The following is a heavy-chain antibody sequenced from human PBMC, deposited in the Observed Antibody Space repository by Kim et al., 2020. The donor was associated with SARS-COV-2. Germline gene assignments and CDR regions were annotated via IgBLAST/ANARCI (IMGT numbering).Heavy chain of an antibody. D-gene: IGHD5-18*01. Sequence: SETLSLTCTVSGGSISSSSYYWGWIRQPPGKGLEWIGSIYYSGSTYYNPSLKSRVTISVDTSKNQFSLKLSSVTAADTAVYYCARPWGYSYGVWGRGTLVTVSS. CDR1: GGSISSSSYY. CDR2: IYYSGST. V-gene: IGHV4-39*01. J-gene: IGHJ2*01. CDR3: ARPWGYSYGV.